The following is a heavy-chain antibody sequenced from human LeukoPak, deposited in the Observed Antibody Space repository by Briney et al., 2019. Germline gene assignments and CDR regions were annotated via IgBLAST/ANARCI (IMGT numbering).Heavy chain of an antibody. D-gene: IGHD6-6*01. CDR3: ASNSSSSGAFDY. Sequence: SETLSLTCTVSGGSISSYYWSWIRQPPGKGLEWIGYIYYSGSTNYNPSLKSRVTISVDTSKNQFSLKLGSVTAADTAVYYCASNSSSSGAFDYWGQGTLVTVSS. CDR1: GGSISSYY. V-gene: IGHV4-59*08. J-gene: IGHJ4*02. CDR2: IYYSGST.